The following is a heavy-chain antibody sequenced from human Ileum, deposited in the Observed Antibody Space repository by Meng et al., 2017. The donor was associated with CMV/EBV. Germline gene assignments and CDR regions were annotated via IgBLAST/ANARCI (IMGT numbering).Heavy chain of an antibody. V-gene: IGHV5-51*01. CDR1: GYSFTSYW. J-gene: IGHJ4*02. CDR2: IYPGDSDT. Sequence: SGYSFTSYWIGWVRPMPGKGLEWMGIIYPGDSDTRYSPSFQGQVTISADKSISTAYLQWSSLKASDTAMYYCARQGVTFGGVIVLDYWGQGTLVTVSS. D-gene: IGHD3-16*02. CDR3: ARQGVTFGGVIVLDY.